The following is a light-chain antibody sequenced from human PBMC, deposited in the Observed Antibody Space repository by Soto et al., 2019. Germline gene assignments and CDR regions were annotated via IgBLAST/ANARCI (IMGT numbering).Light chain of an antibody. CDR3: SSYAGSNNYVV. CDR1: SSDIGDYNY. CDR2: EVS. J-gene: IGLJ2*01. Sequence: QSALTQPPSASGSPGQSVTISCTGTSSDIGDYNYVSWYQQHPGKAPKLMIYEVSKRPSGVPDRFSVSKSGNTASLTVSGLQAEDEADYYCSSYAGSNNYVVFGGGTKVTVL. V-gene: IGLV2-8*01.